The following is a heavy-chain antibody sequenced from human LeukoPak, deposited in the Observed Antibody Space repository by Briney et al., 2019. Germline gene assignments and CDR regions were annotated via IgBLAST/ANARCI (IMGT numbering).Heavy chain of an antibody. CDR1: GVSISSSNSY. J-gene: IGHJ4*02. V-gene: IGHV4-39*01. CDR2: IYYTGNT. CDR3: ARQTGSGLFTLP. Sequence: SETLSLTCTVSGVSISSSNSYWGWIRQPPGEGLEWIGSIYYTGNTYYNASLKSRVTISIVTSKNQISLRLTSVTAAGTAMYYCARQTGSGLFTLPGGQGTLVTVSS. D-gene: IGHD3/OR15-3a*01.